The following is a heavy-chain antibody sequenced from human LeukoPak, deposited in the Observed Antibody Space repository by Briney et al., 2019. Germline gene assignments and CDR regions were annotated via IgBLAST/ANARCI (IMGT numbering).Heavy chain of an antibody. D-gene: IGHD6-13*01. J-gene: IGHJ4*02. Sequence: SVKVSCKASGGTFSSYAISWVRQAPGQGLEWMGRIIPILGIANYAQKFQGRVTITADKSTSTAYMELSSVRSEDTAVYYCARGPRRVSTYLFDYWGQGTLVTVSS. CDR1: GGTFSSYA. CDR2: IIPILGIA. V-gene: IGHV1-69*04. CDR3: ARGPRRVSTYLFDY.